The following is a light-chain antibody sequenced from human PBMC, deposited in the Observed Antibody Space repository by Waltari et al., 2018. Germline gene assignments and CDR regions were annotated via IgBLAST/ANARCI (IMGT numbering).Light chain of an antibody. CDR2: DTS. CDR1: QDVSRY. CDR3: QQRRNWPPLS. V-gene: IGKV3-11*01. Sequence: EVVLTQSPATLSLSPGERATLSCRASQDVSRYLAWYQQKPGQAPRLLIYDTSNRATGIPARFSGSGSGTDFTRTSSSLEPEDSAVYYCQQRRNWPPLSFGGGTKVEIK. J-gene: IGKJ4*01.